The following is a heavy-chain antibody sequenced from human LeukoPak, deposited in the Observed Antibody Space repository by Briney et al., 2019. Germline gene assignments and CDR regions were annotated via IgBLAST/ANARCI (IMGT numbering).Heavy chain of an antibody. J-gene: IGHJ4*02. CDR1: GGSISSGDYY. CDR3: ASSNYYYGSGSYPTIDY. D-gene: IGHD3-10*01. CDR2: IYYSGST. Sequence: SQTLSLTCTVSGGSISSGDYYWSWIRQPPGKGLEWIGYIYYSGSTYYNPSHKRRVTIPVDTSKNQFSLKLSSVTAADTAVYYCASSNYYYGSGSYPTIDYWGQGTLVTVSS. V-gene: IGHV4-30-4*08.